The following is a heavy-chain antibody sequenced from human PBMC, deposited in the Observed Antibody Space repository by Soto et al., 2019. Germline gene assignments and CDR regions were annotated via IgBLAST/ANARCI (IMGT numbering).Heavy chain of an antibody. Sequence: GGSLRLSFAACGFTVSSNYMSWVCQAPGKGLEWVSVIYSGGSTYYADSVKGRFTISRHNSKNTLYLQMNSLRAEDTAVYYCASRLRYFDWLLTDYDAFDIWGQGTMVTVSS. V-gene: IGHV3-53*04. CDR2: IYSGGST. CDR1: GFTVSSNY. J-gene: IGHJ3*02. CDR3: ASRLRYFDWLLTDYDAFDI. D-gene: IGHD3-9*01.